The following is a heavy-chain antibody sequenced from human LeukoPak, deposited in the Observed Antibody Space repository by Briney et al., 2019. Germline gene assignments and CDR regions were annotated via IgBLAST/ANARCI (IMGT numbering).Heavy chain of an antibody. CDR1: GYLGNHD. Sequence: ASVKVSCKTSGYLGNHDINWVRQSTGQGLEWMGWMNQNSGNTGYAQKFQGRVTLTRDTSTSTAYMELSSLRPEDTAVYYCASGYDSRLNWFDPWGQGTLVTVSS. CDR3: ASGYDSRLNWFDP. J-gene: IGHJ5*02. V-gene: IGHV1-8*02. CDR2: MNQNSGNT. D-gene: IGHD3-22*01.